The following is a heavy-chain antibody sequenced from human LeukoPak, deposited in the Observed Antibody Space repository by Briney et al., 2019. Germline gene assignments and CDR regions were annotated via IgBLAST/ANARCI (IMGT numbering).Heavy chain of an antibody. J-gene: IGHJ6*02. V-gene: IGHV4-59*01. CDR2: IYYSGST. CDR1: GGSISGYY. D-gene: IGHD3-22*01. CDR3: ARVKYYYDSRGPYYYYYGMDV. Sequence: SETLSLTCTVSGGSISGYYWTWIRQPPGKGLEWIGYIYYSGSTNYNPSLKRRVTISVDTSKNQFSLKLSFVTAADTAVYYCARVKYYYDSRGPYYYYYGMDVWGQGTTVTVSS.